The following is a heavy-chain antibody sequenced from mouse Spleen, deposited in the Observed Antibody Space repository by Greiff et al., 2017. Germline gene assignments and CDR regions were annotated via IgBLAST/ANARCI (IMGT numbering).Heavy chain of an antibody. CDR2: ISSGSSTI. Sequence: EVQLVESGGGLVKPGGSLKLSCAASGFTFSDYGMHWVRQAPEKGLEWVAYISSGSSTIYYADTVKGRFTISRDNAKNTLFLQMTSLRSEDTAMYYCARPDYCDGSYDYWGQGTTLTVSS. J-gene: IGHJ2*01. D-gene: IGHD1-1*01. CDR3: ARPDYCDGSYDY. V-gene: IGHV5-17*01. CDR1: GFTFSDYG.